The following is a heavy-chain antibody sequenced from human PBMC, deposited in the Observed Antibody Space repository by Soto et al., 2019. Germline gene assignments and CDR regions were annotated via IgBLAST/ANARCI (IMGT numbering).Heavy chain of an antibody. V-gene: IGHV3-33*01. Sequence: QVQLVESGGGVVQPGRSLRLSCAVSGFTFSSYGMHWVRQAPGKGLEWVAVIWYDGSNKYYADSVKGRFTISRDNSKNTLYLQMNSLRAEDTAAYYCARVGRYCSGGSCYPSGYFDYWGQGTLVTVSS. CDR1: GFTFSSYG. CDR2: IWYDGSNK. CDR3: ARVGRYCSGGSCYPSGYFDY. J-gene: IGHJ4*02. D-gene: IGHD2-15*01.